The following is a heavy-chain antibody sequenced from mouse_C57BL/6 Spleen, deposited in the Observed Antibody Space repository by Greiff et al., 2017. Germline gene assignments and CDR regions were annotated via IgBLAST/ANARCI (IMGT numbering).Heavy chain of an antibody. CDR3: TRDRDWDGNYFDY. CDR2: ISSGGDYI. CDR1: GFTFSSYA. J-gene: IGHJ2*01. D-gene: IGHD4-1*01. Sequence: EVHLVESGEGLVKPGGSLKLSCAASGFTFSSYAMSWVRQTPEKRLEWVAYISSGGDYIYYADTVKGRFTISRDNARNTLYLQMSSLKSEDTAMYYCTRDRDWDGNYFDYWGQGTTLTVAS. V-gene: IGHV5-9-1*02.